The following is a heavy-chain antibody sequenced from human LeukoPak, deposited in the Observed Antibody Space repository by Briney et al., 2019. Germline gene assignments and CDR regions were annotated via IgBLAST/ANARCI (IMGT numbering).Heavy chain of an antibody. D-gene: IGHD5-18*01. CDR1: GFTFSSYA. CDR2: ISGSGDST. J-gene: IGHJ4*02. CDR3: AKDQGRGYSYIYSDY. V-gene: IGHV3-23*01. Sequence: GGSLRLSCAASGFTFSSYAMSWVRQAPGKGLEWVSAISGSGDSTYYADSVKGRFTVSGDNSKNTLYLQMNSLRAEDTAVYHCAKDQGRGYSYIYSDYWGQGTLVTVS.